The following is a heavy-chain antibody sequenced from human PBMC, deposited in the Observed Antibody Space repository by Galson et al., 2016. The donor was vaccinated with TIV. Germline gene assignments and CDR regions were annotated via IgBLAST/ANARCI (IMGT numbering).Heavy chain of an antibody. V-gene: IGHV4-31*02. J-gene: IGHJ4*02. CDR3: ARPSYDSGDHPLFDY. CDR2: IYSGGTT. D-gene: IGHD3-22*01. Sequence: HPGKGLEWIGYIYSGGTTFYNPSLTSRVTMSIDTSKNQFALRLRSVTAADTAVYHCARPSYDSGDHPLFDYWGQGALVTVSS.